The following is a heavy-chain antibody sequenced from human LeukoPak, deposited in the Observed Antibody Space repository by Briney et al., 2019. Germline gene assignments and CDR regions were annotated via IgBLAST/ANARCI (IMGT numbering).Heavy chain of an antibody. CDR1: GGSISSGSYY. CDR2: IYTSGST. J-gene: IGHJ4*02. V-gene: IGHV4-61*02. CDR3: APQGSDWDSNFDY. Sequence: PSETLSLTCTVSGGSISSGSYYWSWIRQPAGKGLEWIGRIYTSGSTNYNPSLKSRVTMSVDTSKNQFSLNLSSVTAADTAVYYCAPQGSDWDSNFDYWGQGTLVTVSS. D-gene: IGHD6-19*01.